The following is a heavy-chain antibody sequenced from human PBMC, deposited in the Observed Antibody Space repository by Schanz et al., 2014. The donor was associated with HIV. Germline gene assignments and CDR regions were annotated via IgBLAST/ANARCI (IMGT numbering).Heavy chain of an antibody. D-gene: IGHD2-15*01. CDR3: EKDLLSRYCSGGSCYSSY. V-gene: IGHV3-23*04. CDR2: ISGSGDIT. J-gene: IGHJ4*02. Sequence: VQLVESGGGVVQPGRSLRLSCAASGFTFSSYGMHWVRQAPGKGLEWVSAISGSGDITYYADSVKGRFTISRDNSKNTVYLQMDSLRAEDTAVYYCEKDLLSRYCSGGSCYSSYWGQGTLVTVSS. CDR1: GFTFSSYG.